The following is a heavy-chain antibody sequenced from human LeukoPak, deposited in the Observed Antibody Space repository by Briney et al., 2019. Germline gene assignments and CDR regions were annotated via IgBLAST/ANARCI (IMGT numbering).Heavy chain of an antibody. V-gene: IGHV3-23*01. D-gene: IGHD3-16*01. CDR1: GFTFSRYA. CDR2: IGDSGDNS. CDR3: AKGRALWTYDFDS. Sequence: PGGSLRLSCAASGFTFSRYAMTWVRRAPGKGLEWVSTIGDSGDNSYYPDSVKGRFTISRDLSKDTLFLEMHDLRAEDTAVYYCAKGRALWTYDFDSWGQGTLVTVSS. J-gene: IGHJ4*02.